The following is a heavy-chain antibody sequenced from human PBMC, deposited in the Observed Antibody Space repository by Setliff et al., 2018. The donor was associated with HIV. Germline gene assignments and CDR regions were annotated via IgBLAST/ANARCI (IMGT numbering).Heavy chain of an antibody. CDR1: GGSISSYY. V-gene: IGHV4-34*01. Sequence: SETLSLTCIVSGGSISSYYWSWIRQPPGKGLEWIGEINHSGSTEYNSSLKSRVTISVDTSKNQFSLKLSSVTAADTAVYYCAIRGSSGWYVGGYFDYWGQGTLVTVSS. CDR3: AIRGSSGWYVGGYFDY. D-gene: IGHD6-19*01. CDR2: INHSGST. J-gene: IGHJ4*02.